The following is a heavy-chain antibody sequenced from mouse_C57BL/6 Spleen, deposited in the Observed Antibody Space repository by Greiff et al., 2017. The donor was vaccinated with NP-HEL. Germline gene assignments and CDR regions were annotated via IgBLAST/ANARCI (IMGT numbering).Heavy chain of an antibody. V-gene: IGHV1-82*01. Sequence: VQLQQSGPELVKPGASVKISCKASGYAFSSSWMNWVKQRPGKGLEWIGRIYPGDGDTNYNGKFKGKATLTADKSSSTAYMQLSSLTSEDSAVYFCARGVYWYFDVWGTGTTVTVSS. CDR1: GYAFSSSW. CDR2: IYPGDGDT. J-gene: IGHJ1*03. CDR3: ARGVYWYFDV.